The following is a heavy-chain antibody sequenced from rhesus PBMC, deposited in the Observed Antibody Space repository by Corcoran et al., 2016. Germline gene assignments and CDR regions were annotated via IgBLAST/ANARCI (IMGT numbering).Heavy chain of an antibody. CDR2: IYGSSGST. V-gene: IGHV4-76*01. CDR1: GGSISGGYD. D-gene: IGHD6-25*01. J-gene: IGHJ6*01. CDR3: GSGSWNGVFDS. Sequence: QVQLQESGPGVVKPSETLSLTCAVSGGSISGGYDWSWIRQPPGKGLECIGYIYGSSGSTNYNPSLKNRVTISKDASKNEFSLKLSSVTAADTAVYYCGSGSWNGVFDSWGQGVIVTVSS.